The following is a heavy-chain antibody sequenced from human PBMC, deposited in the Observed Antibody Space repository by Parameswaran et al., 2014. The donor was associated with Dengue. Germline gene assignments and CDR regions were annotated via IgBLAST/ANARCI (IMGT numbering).Heavy chain of an antibody. CDR2: INPNSGGT. D-gene: IGHD2-15*01. Sequence: WVRQAPGQGLEWMGWINPNSGGTNYAQKFQGRVTMTRDTSISTAYMELSRLRSDDTAVYYCARLRRSRTLGYCSGGSCSTIDYWGQGTLVTVSS. CDR3: ARLRRSRTLGYCSGGSCSTIDY. V-gene: IGHV1-2*02. J-gene: IGHJ4*02.